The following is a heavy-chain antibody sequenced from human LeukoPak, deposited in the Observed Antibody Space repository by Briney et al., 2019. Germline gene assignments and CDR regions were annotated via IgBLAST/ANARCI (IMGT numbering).Heavy chain of an antibody. J-gene: IGHJ4*02. Sequence: PGGSLRLSCAASGFTFSSYAMHWVRQAPGKGLEYVSAISSNGGSTYYADSVKGGFTISRDNSKNTLYLQMGSLRAEDMAVYYCARATMVRGVPLFDYWGQGTLVTVSS. V-gene: IGHV3-64*02. D-gene: IGHD3-10*01. CDR2: ISSNGGST. CDR1: GFTFSSYA. CDR3: ARATMVRGVPLFDY.